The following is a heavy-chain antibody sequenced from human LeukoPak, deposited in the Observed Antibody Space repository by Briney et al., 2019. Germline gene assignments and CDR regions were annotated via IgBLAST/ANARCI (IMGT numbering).Heavy chain of an antibody. CDR1: GYTFTSYD. J-gene: IGHJ5*02. V-gene: IGHV1-8*01. CDR2: MNPNSGNT. D-gene: IGHD2-2*01. CDR3: ARGGYCSSTSCSSP. Sequence: VASVKVSCKASGYTFTSYDINWVGQATGRGLEWMGWMNPNSGNTGYAQKFQGRVTMTRNTSISTAYMELSSLRSEGTAVYYCARGGYCSSTSCSSPWGQGTLVTVSS.